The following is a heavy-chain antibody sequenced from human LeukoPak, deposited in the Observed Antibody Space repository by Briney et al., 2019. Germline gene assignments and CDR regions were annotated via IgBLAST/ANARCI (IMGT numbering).Heavy chain of an antibody. Sequence: PSETLSLTCTVSGGSISYSNSYWGWIRQPPGKGLEWIGNIYFSGSTYYKQSLKSRVTISVDTSKNQFSLKLRSVTAADTAVYYCARASCGGGTCYDSRGWFDPWGQGTPVTVSS. CDR1: GGSISYSNSY. J-gene: IGHJ5*02. CDR2: IYFSGST. D-gene: IGHD2-15*01. CDR3: ARASCGGGTCYDSRGWFDP. V-gene: IGHV4-39*07.